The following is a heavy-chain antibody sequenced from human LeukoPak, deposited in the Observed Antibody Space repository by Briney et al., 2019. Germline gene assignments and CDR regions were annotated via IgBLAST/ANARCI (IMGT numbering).Heavy chain of an antibody. CDR1: GFTFSSYD. CDR3: VRDKLVGPSRLDH. CDR2: ISYDGSNK. V-gene: IGHV3-30*03. D-gene: IGHD1-26*01. Sequence: GGSLRLSCAASGFTFSSYDMHWVRQAPGKGLEWVAVISYDGSNKYYADSVKGRFTISRDNSKNTLYLQMNSLRAEDTAVYYCVRDKLVGPSRLDHWGQGTLVTVSS. J-gene: IGHJ4*02.